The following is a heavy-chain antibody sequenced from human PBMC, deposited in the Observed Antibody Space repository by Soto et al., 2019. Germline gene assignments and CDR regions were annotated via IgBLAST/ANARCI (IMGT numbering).Heavy chain of an antibody. CDR2: IYYSGST. CDR1: GGSISSSSYY. D-gene: IGHD2-15*01. J-gene: IGHJ4*02. V-gene: IGHV4-39*01. Sequence: KPSETLSLTCTVSGGSISSSSYYWGWIRQPPGKGLEWIGSIYYSGSTYYNPSLKSRVTISVDTSKNQFSLKLSSVTAADTAVYYCARHSVVVAAPARGYDYWGQGTLVTVSS. CDR3: ARHSVVVAAPARGYDY.